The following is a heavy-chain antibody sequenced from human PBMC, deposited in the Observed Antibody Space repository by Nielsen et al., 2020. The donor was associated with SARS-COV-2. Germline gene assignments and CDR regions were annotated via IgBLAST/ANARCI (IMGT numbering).Heavy chain of an antibody. CDR2: INSDGSRS. V-gene: IGHV3-74*01. CDR1: GFTFSSYY. CDR3: VRVRDDGHYYDTGPFDY. J-gene: IGHJ4*02. D-gene: IGHD3-22*01. Sequence: LSLTCAGSGFTFSSYYMNWVRQAPGKGLMWVSRINSDGSRSAYADAVKGRFTISRDNARDTLSLQMNSLSAEDTAVYYCVRVRDDGHYYDTGPFDYWGQGALVTVSS.